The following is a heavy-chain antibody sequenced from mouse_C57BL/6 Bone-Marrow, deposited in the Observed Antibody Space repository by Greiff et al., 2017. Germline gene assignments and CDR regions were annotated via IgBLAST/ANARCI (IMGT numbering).Heavy chain of an antibody. CDR2: ISDGGSYT. Sequence: EVHLVESGGGLVKPGGSLKLSCAASGFTFSSYAMSWVRQTPEKRLEWVATISDGGSYTYYPDNVKGRFTISRDNAKNNLYLQMSHLKSEDTAMYYGARVLRRVYYAMDYWGQGTSVTVSS. D-gene: IGHD1-1*01. J-gene: IGHJ4*01. CDR3: ARVLRRVYYAMDY. V-gene: IGHV5-4*01. CDR1: GFTFSSYA.